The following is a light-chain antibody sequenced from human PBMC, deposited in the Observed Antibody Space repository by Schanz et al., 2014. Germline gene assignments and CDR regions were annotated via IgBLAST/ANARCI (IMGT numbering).Light chain of an antibody. J-gene: IGKJ5*01. CDR1: ESVSSN. CDR2: GAS. V-gene: IGKV3-15*01. Sequence: EIVMTQSPATLSVSPGERATLSCRASESVSSNLAWYQQKPGQAPRLLIYGASTRATGIPARFSGSGSGTEFTLTISSLQSEDFAVYYCQQYEDWPPSFGRGTRLEIK. CDR3: QQYEDWPPS.